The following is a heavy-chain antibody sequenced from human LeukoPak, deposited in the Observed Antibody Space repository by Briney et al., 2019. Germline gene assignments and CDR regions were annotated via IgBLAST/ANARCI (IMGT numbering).Heavy chain of an antibody. CDR3: AKDPFWIAVAGPLGY. J-gene: IGHJ4*02. V-gene: IGHV3-23*01. CDR1: GFTFSSYA. Sequence: GGSLRLSCAASGFTFSSYAMSWVRQAPGKGLEGVSASSGSGGNTYYADSVKGRFTISRDNSKNTLYLQMNSLRAEDTAVYYCAKDPFWIAVAGPLGYWGQGTLVTVSS. CDR2: SSGSGGNT. D-gene: IGHD6-19*01.